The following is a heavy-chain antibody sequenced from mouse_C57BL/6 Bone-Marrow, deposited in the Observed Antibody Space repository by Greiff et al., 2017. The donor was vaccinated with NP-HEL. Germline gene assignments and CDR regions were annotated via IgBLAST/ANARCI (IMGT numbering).Heavy chain of an antibody. CDR2: ISNGGGST. Sequence: EVKVVESGGGLVQPGGSLKLSCAASGFTFSDYYMYWVRQTPEKRLEWVAYISNGGGSTYYPDTVKGRFTISRDNAKNTLYLQMSRLKSEDTAMYYCAREGGFVSSYWYFDVWGTGTTVTVSS. V-gene: IGHV5-12*01. CDR1: GFTFSDYY. CDR3: AREGGFVSSYWYFDV. J-gene: IGHJ1*03.